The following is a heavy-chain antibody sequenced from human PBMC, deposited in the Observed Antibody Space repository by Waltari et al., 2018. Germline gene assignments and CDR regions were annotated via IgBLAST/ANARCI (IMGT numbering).Heavy chain of an antibody. Sequence: QVQLQESGPGLVKPSETLSLTCTVSGGSISSYYWSWIWQPAGKGLEWIGRIYTRGSTNYNPSLKSRVTISVDKSKNQFSLKLSSVTAADTAVYYCARDRALLWFGEKRGDAFDIWGQGTMVTVSS. D-gene: IGHD3-10*01. CDR3: ARDRALLWFGEKRGDAFDI. CDR1: GGSISSYY. V-gene: IGHV4-4*07. CDR2: IYTRGST. J-gene: IGHJ3*02.